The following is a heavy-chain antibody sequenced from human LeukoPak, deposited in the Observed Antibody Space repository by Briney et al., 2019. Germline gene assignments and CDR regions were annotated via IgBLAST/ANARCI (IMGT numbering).Heavy chain of an antibody. CDR3: ATTMGYLQYCSGGSCYSMLD. Sequence: ASVKISCKTSAYTFTGYYMHWVRQAPGHGLEWMGRINPNSGGTNYAQKFQGRVTMTRDTSVSTAYMQLSSLKSEDTAVYYCATTMGYLQYCSGGSCYSMLDWGQGTLVTVSS. V-gene: IGHV1-2*06. J-gene: IGHJ4*02. D-gene: IGHD2-15*01. CDR2: INPNSGGT. CDR1: AYTFTGYY.